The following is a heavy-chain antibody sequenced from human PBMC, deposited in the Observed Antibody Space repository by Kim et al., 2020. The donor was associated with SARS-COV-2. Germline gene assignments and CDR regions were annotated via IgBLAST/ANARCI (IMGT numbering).Heavy chain of an antibody. Sequence: GGSLRLSCAASGFTFSSYAMHWVRQAPGKGLEWVAAISYDGSNKYYADSVKGRFTISRDNSKNTLYLQMNSLRAEDTAVYYCARGVMGITMVRGVIIGVYGMHVWGQGTTVTVSS. V-gene: IGHV3-30-3*01. J-gene: IGHJ6*02. CDR3: ARGVMGITMVRGVIIGVYGMHV. D-gene: IGHD3-10*01. CDR2: ISYDGSNK. CDR1: GFTFSSYA.